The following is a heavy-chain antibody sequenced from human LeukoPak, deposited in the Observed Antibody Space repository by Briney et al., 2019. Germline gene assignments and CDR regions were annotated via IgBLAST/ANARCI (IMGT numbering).Heavy chain of an antibody. D-gene: IGHD3/OR15-3a*01. Sequence: SETLSLTCTVSGGSISSYYWSWIRQPPGKGLEWIGYIYYSGSTNYNPSLKSRVTISVDTSKNQFSLKLSSVTAADTAVYYCAITLRGWTTGFDYWGQGTLVTVSS. J-gene: IGHJ4*02. V-gene: IGHV4-59*08. CDR2: IYYSGST. CDR1: GGSISSYY. CDR3: AITLRGWTTGFDY.